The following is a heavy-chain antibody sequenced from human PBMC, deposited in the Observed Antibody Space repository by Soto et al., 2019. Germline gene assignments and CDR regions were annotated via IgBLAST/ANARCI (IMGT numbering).Heavy chain of an antibody. V-gene: IGHV3-30*18. D-gene: IGHD7-27*01. CDR2: ISYDGSNK. CDR3: AKDLLGSGRAYGMDV. J-gene: IGHJ6*02. Sequence: QVQLVESGDAGSHPGGSVGLSCAASEFTFSSYGIHWVRQLPAKGLGWGAVISYDGSNKYYGDSVKGRFTLSRDNSKNTLYVHMTSLRAENTAVYYCAKDLLGSGRAYGMDVWGQGTTVTVCS. CDR1: EFTFSSYG.